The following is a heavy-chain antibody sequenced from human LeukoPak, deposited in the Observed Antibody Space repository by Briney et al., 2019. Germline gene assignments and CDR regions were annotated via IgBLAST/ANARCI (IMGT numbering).Heavy chain of an antibody. CDR2: ISSSGDTM. CDR1: GFTFSDYY. D-gene: IGHD3-16*01. Sequence: GGSLRLSCAAFGFTFSDYYMSWIRQAPGKGLEWVSYISSSGDTMSYADSVKGRFTISRDNAKNSLYLQMNSLRAEDAAVYYCARVRGSYATDYWGQGALVTVSS. CDR3: ARVRGSYATDY. J-gene: IGHJ4*02. V-gene: IGHV3-11*04.